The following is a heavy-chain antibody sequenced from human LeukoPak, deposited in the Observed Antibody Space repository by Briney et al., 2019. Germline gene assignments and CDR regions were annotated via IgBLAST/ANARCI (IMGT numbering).Heavy chain of an antibody. CDR2: IIPIFGTA. J-gene: IGHJ4*02. CDR3: ARGAVVYYYDSSGYPHFDY. CDR1: GGTFSSYA. Sequence: SVKVSCKASGGTFSSYAISWVRQAPGQGLEWMGGIIPIFGTANYAQKFQGRVTITADESTSTAYMELSSLRSEDTAVYYCARGAVVYYYDSSGYPHFDYWGQGTLVTVSS. D-gene: IGHD3-22*01. V-gene: IGHV1-69*01.